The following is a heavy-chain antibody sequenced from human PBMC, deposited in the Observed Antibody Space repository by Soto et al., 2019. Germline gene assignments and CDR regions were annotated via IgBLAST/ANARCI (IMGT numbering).Heavy chain of an antibody. CDR2: ISGSGGST. CDR3: AKDAPICRGGSCYRNWFET. J-gene: IGHJ5*02. Sequence: PGGSLRVSCAASGFTFSSYAMSWVRQAPGKGLEWVSAISGSGGSTYYADSVKGRFTISRDNSKNPLYLQMNSLRAEDTAVYYCAKDAPICRGGSCYRNWFETWGQGTLGTV. CDR1: GFTFSSYA. V-gene: IGHV3-23*01. D-gene: IGHD2-15*01.